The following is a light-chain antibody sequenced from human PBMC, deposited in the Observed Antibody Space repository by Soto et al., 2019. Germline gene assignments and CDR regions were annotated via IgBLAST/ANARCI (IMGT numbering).Light chain of an antibody. CDR3: QQYNSYS. CDR1: QSISNW. V-gene: IGKV1-5*01. Sequence: DIQMTQSPSTLPASVGDRVTITCRASQSISNWLAWHQQKPGTAPKVLIYHASNLQSGVPSRFSGSGSGTEFTLTISSMQPDDFATYYCQQYNSYSFGQGTKLDIK. CDR2: HAS. J-gene: IGKJ1*01.